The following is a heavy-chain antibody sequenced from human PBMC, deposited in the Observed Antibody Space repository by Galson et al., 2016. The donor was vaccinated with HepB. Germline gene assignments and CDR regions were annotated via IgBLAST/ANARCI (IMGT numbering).Heavy chain of an antibody. CDR1: SGSFNDYL. V-gene: IGHV4-34*01. J-gene: IGHJ3*01. CDR3: ARRPGNTGQRDVFDV. Sequence: SETLSLTCSVYSGSFNDYLWNWIRQPPGKGLEWIGEIDHSGSTYYVPSLRSRVSMSIDTSKNQFSLRLTSVTAADVAIYYCARRPGNTGQRDVFDVWGQGTMISVSS. CDR2: IDHSGST. D-gene: IGHD2-8*02.